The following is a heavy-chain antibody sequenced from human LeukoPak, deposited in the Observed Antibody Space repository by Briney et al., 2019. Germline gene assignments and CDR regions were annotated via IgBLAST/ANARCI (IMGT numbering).Heavy chain of an antibody. CDR1: GFTFSSYG. CDR2: IRYDGSNK. CDR3: AKVHDFWSGYPPYYFDY. J-gene: IGHJ4*02. Sequence: GGSLRLSCAASGFTFSSYGMHWVRQAPGKGLEWVAFIRYDGSNKYYADSVKGRFTISRDNSKNTLYLQMNSLRAEDTAVYYCAKVHDFWSGYPPYYFDYWGQGTLVTVSS. V-gene: IGHV3-30*02. D-gene: IGHD3-3*01.